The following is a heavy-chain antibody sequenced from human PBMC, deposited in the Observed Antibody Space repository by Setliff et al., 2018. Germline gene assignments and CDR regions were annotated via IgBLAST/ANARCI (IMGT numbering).Heavy chain of an antibody. J-gene: IGHJ4*02. CDR3: RLWSHNYHNDY. V-gene: IGHV3-7*01. Sequence: GGSLRLSCSASGFTFSSLWMAWVRQAPGKGLEWVANINQRGSDQFYVESVKGRFTISRDNAKNSLYLQMNSLRVEDTAVYYCRLWSHNYHNDYWGQGTLVTVSS. CDR1: GFTFSSLW. D-gene: IGHD3-16*01. CDR2: INQRGSDQ.